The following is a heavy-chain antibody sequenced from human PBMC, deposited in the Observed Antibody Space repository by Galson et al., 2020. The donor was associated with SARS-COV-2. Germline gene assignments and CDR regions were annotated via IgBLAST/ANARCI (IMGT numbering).Heavy chain of an antibody. D-gene: IGHD1-26*01. CDR3: ARVRSGNYIDDY. CDR2: IYPGDSET. CDR1: GYNFNSDW. Sequence: KIGESLKISCKASGYNFNSDWIGWVRQMPGKGLEWMGIIYPGDSETRYSLSFQGQVTMSADKSINTAYLQWSSLKASDTAMYFCARVRSGNYIDDYWGQGTLVTVSS. V-gene: IGHV5-51*01. J-gene: IGHJ4*02.